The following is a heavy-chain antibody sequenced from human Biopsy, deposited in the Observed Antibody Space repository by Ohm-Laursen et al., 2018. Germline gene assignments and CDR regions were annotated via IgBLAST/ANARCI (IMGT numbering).Heavy chain of an antibody. CDR3: ARDIVTGVDYLDD. V-gene: IGHV3-53*01. J-gene: IGHJ4*02. CDR1: GFTVSTTY. D-gene: IGHD7-27*01. Sequence: SLRLSCAASGFTVSTTYVSWVRQAPGKGLEWVSIIYLDGNTYYTDSVKGRFTISRDNAKNSLYLQMSSLRAEDTAIYYCARDIVTGVDYLDDWGQGTLVTVSS. CDR2: IYLDGNT.